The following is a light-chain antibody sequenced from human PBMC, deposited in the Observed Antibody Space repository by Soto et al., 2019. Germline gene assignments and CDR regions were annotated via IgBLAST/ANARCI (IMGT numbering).Light chain of an antibody. CDR3: QQYGSSPLT. CDR2: DAS. J-gene: IGKJ4*01. V-gene: IGKV3-20*01. Sequence: EIVLTQSPGTLSLSPGESATLLCRASQFVSSRSLAWYQQKLGQAPRLLINDASRRATGIPDRFSGSGSGTDFTLTISRLEPEDFAVYYCQQYGSSPLTFGGGTKVDIK. CDR1: QFVSSRS.